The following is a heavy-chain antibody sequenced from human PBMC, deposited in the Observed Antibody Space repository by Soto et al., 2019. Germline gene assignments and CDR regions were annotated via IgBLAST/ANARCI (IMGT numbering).Heavy chain of an antibody. CDR2: IIPILGIA. D-gene: IGHD2-15*01. V-gene: IGHV1-69*02. J-gene: IGHJ4*02. Sequence: QVQLVQSGAEVKKPGSSVKVSCKASGGTFSSYTISWVRQAPGQGLEWMGRIIPILGIANYAQKFQGRVTITADKSTSTADMELSSLRSEDTAVYYCASPAPYCSGGSCYFFDYWGQGTLVTVSS. CDR1: GGTFSSYT. CDR3: ASPAPYCSGGSCYFFDY.